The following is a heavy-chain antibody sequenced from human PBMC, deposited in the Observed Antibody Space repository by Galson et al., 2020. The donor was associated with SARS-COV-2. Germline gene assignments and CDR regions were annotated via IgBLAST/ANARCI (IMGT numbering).Heavy chain of an antibody. CDR2: IIPILGIA. Sequence: SVKVSCKASGGTFSSYAISWVRQAPGQGLEWMGRIIPILGIANYAQKFQGRVTITADKSTSTAYMELSSLRSEDTAVYYCARESCSGGSCYSVPPRRGWYFDLWGRGTLVTVSS. D-gene: IGHD2-15*01. CDR3: ARESCSGGSCYSVPPRRGWYFDL. V-gene: IGHV1-69*04. CDR1: GGTFSSYA. J-gene: IGHJ2*01.